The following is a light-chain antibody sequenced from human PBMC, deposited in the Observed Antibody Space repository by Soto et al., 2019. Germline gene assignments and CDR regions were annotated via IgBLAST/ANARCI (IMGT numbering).Light chain of an antibody. V-gene: IGKV1-5*03. CDR3: QQYTTFSYT. J-gene: IGKJ2*01. Sequence: DIQMTQSPSTLSASVGERVTITCRASQNINSWLAWYQQKSEKAPKLLIYRASSLESGVPSRFSGSGSGTEFTLTISSLQPDDFATYYCQQYTTFSYTFGQGTKLEIK. CDR2: RAS. CDR1: QNINSW.